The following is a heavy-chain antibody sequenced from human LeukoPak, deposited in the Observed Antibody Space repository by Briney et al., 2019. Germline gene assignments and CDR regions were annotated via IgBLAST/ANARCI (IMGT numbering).Heavy chain of an antibody. CDR2: INHSGST. CDR3: ARASSGGTPDYFDY. D-gene: IGHD6-19*01. CDR1: GESFSGYY. V-gene: IGHV4-34*01. J-gene: IGHJ4*02. Sequence: SETLSLTCAVYGESFSGYYWSWIRQPPGEGLEWIAEINHSGSTNYNPSLKSRVTISVDTSKNQFSLKLSSVTAADTAVYYCARASSGGTPDYFDYWGQGTLVTVSS.